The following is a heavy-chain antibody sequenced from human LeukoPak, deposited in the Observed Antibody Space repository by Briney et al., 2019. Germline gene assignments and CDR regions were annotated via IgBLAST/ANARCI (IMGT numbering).Heavy chain of an antibody. J-gene: IGHJ3*02. CDR2: IKSNTDGGTT. Sequence: GGSLRLSCAASGFTFSNAWMSWVRQAPGKGLEWVGRIKSNTDGGTTDYAAPVKGRFTISRDDSKNTLYLQMNSLKTEDTAVYYCTTDSPRYSYGYTNAFDIWGQGTMVTVSS. CDR3: TTDSPRYSYGYTNAFDI. CDR1: GFTFSNAW. D-gene: IGHD5-18*01. V-gene: IGHV3-15*01.